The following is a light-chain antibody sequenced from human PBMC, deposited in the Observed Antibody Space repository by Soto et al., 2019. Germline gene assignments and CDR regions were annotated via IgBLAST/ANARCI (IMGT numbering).Light chain of an antibody. Sequence: EIVLTQSPATLSLSPGERATLSCRASQSVSSYLAWYQQKPGQAPRLLIYDASNRATGIPARFSGSGSGTDFTLTISSLEPEDFAVHYCQQRSNWQRFTFGPGTKVDIK. CDR3: QQRSNWQRFT. J-gene: IGKJ3*01. V-gene: IGKV3-11*01. CDR2: DAS. CDR1: QSVSSY.